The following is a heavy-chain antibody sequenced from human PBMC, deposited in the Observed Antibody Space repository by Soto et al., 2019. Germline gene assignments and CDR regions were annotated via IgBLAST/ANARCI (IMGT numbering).Heavy chain of an antibody. Sequence: RSETLSLTCTVSGGSISSSSYYWGWIRQPPGKGLEWIGSIYYSGSNYYNPSLKSRVTISVDTSKNQFSLKLSSVTAADTAVYYCAREMTTPTDYYYYYMDVWGKGTTVTVSS. CDR1: GGSISSSSYY. J-gene: IGHJ6*03. CDR3: AREMTTPTDYYYYYMDV. CDR2: IYYSGSN. V-gene: IGHV4-39*02.